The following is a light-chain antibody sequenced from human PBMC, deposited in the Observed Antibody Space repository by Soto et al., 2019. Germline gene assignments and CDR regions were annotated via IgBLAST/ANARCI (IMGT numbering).Light chain of an antibody. CDR1: SSDVGAYNY. CDR2: GVS. J-gene: IGLJ3*02. Sequence: QSALTQPASESGSPGQSITISCTGTSSDVGAYNYVSWYQQHPGKAPKLMISGVSNRPSGVSNRFSGSKSGNTASLTISGLQADDEADYYCSSYTGSSTPWVFGGGTKLTVL. CDR3: SSYTGSSTPWV. V-gene: IGLV2-14*01.